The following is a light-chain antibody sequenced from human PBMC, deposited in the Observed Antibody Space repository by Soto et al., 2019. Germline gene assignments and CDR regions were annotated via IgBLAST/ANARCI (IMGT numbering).Light chain of an antibody. CDR2: GAS. CDR3: KQYGGSPIT. V-gene: IGKV3-20*01. J-gene: IGKJ5*01. CDR1: QSVSSN. Sequence: EIVLTQSPATLSSFPGERATLSCRASQSVSSNLAWYQQKPGQAPRLLIYGASTRATGIQARFSGSGSGTEFTLTIRRLEPEDFAVYFCKQYGGSPITFGLGTRLEIK.